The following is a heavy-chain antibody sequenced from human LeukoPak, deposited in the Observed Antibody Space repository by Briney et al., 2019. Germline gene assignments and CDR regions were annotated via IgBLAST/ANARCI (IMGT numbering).Heavy chain of an antibody. Sequence: GGSLRLSCAASGFTFSSYGMHWVRQAPGKGLEWVAVISYDGSNKYYADSVKGRFTISRDNSKNSLYLQMNSLRAEDTAVYYCARLELERAFDIWGQGTMVTVSS. CDR2: ISYDGSNK. CDR3: ARLELERAFDI. CDR1: GFTFSSYG. D-gene: IGHD1-7*01. V-gene: IGHV3-30*03. J-gene: IGHJ3*02.